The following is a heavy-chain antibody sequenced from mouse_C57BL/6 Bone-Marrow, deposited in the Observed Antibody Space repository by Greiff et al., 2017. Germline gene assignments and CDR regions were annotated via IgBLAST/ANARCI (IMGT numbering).Heavy chain of an antibody. J-gene: IGHJ1*03. D-gene: IGHD1-1*01. V-gene: IGHV1-9*01. CDR3: STLSRYFDV. Sequence: QVQLQQSGAELMKPGASVKLSCKATGYTFTGYWIEWVKQRHGNGLEWIGEILPGSGCTNYNEKFTGKATFTADTYYNTAYMQLSSLTTEDSAIYYCSTLSRYFDVWGTGTTVTVSS. CDR1: GYTFTGYW. CDR2: ILPGSGCT.